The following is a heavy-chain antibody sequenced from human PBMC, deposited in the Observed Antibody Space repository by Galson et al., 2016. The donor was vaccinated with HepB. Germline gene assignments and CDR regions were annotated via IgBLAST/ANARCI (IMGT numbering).Heavy chain of an antibody. V-gene: IGHV3-23*01. CDR2: ISNGGGST. J-gene: IGHJ5*01. D-gene: IGHD2-15*01. Sequence: LRLSCAAFGFPFRSYVMSWIRQAPGKGLEWVSTISNGGGSTYYSDSVKGRFTISRDNSKNTLYLQMNSLSAADTAVYFCAKRMNPSWFDSWGQGTLVTVSS. CDR3: AKRMNPSWFDS. CDR1: GFPFRSYV.